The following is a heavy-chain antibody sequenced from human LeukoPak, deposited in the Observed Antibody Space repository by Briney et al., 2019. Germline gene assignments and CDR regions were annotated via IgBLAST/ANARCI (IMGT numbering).Heavy chain of an antibody. D-gene: IGHD3-10*01. CDR1: GFPFSSYA. Sequence: GGSLVLSFAASGFPFSSYAMTWVRPAPGKGLEWVSGINGSGGRTYYGDSVKGRFTISRDNSKNTLYLQMNSLRAEDTAVYYCAKSSLRVRGVTYYFDYWGQGTLVTVSS. V-gene: IGHV3-23*01. CDR3: AKSSLRVRGVTYYFDY. CDR2: INGSGGRT. J-gene: IGHJ4*02.